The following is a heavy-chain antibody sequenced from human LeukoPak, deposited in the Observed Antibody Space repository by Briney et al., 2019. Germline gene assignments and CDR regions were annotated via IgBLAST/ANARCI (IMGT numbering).Heavy chain of an antibody. CDR2: IYTSGST. CDR1: GGSISSYY. V-gene: IGHV4-4*07. J-gene: IGHJ6*03. Sequence: SETLSLTCTVSGGSISSYYWSWIRQPAGKGLEWIGRIYTSGSTNYNPSLKSRVTMSVDTSKNQFSLKLSSVTAADTAVYYCARDGSKRDYYYMDVWGKETTVTVSS. CDR3: ARDGSKRDYYYMDV.